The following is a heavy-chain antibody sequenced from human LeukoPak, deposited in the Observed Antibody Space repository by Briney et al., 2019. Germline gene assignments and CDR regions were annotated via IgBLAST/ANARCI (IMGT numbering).Heavy chain of an antibody. J-gene: IGHJ4*02. CDR3: AKDLGSIQYHDY. V-gene: IGHV3-30*18. CDR2: ILNDGNNK. CDR1: GXTFSSYG. D-gene: IGHD4-11*01. Sequence: QPGRSLRLSSAASGXTFSSYGMHWVRQAPGKELEWVAVILNDGNNKYYADSVKGRFTISRDNSKNTLYLQLNSLRAEDTAVYYCAKDLGSIQYHDYWGQGTLVTVSS.